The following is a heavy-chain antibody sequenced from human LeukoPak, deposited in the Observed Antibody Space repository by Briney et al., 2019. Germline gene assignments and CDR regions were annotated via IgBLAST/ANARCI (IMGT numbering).Heavy chain of an antibody. V-gene: IGHV4-34*01. CDR3: ARGRHDITMIVVVMTSVSYYLDV. CDR2: INPSGST. CDR1: GGSFSGYH. J-gene: IGHJ6*03. D-gene: IGHD3-22*01. Sequence: SETLSLTCAVYGGSFSGYHWTWIRQSPGKGLEWIGDINPSGSTYYNPSLKSRLTISVDTSKNQFSLKLRSVTAADTAVYYCARGRHDITMIVVVMTSVSYYLDVWGKGTTVSVS.